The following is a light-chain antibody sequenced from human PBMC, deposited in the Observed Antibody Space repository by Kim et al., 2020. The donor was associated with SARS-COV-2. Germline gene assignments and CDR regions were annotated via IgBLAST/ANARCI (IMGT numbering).Light chain of an antibody. V-gene: IGKV3-20*01. CDR3: LQYGKTYP. J-gene: IGKJ2*01. CDR2: GAS. CDR1: QIVDSIY. Sequence: SLSPGERAALSSRASQIVDSIYLAWFQQKPGQSPSLLIYGASARATGIPVRFSGSGSGTDFTLTISILEPEDFAVYYCLQYGKTYPFGQGTKLEI.